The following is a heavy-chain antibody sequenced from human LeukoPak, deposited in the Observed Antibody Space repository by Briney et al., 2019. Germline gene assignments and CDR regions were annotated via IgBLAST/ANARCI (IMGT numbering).Heavy chain of an antibody. CDR2: ISGSGGST. CDR3: AKAPVPAAMSGGEDDY. D-gene: IGHD2-2*01. CDR1: GFTFSSYA. Sequence: GGSLRLSCAASGFTFSSYAMSWVRQAPGKGLEWVSSISGSGGSTYYADYVKGRFTISRDNSKNTLYLQMNSLRAEDTAVYYCAKAPVPAAMSGGEDDYWGKGTLVTVSS. V-gene: IGHV3-23*01. J-gene: IGHJ4*02.